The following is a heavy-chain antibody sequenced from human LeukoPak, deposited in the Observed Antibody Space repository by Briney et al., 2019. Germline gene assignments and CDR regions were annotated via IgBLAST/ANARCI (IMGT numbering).Heavy chain of an antibody. Sequence: PGGSLRLSCAASGFTFSSYAMSWVRQAPGKGLEWVSAISGSGGSTYYADSVKGRFTISRDNSKNTLYLQMNSLRAEDTAVYYCAKDLISGSVRNDAFDIWGQGTMVTVSS. CDR3: AKDLISGSVRNDAFDI. D-gene: IGHD1-14*01. J-gene: IGHJ3*02. CDR2: ISGSGGST. V-gene: IGHV3-23*01. CDR1: GFTFSSYA.